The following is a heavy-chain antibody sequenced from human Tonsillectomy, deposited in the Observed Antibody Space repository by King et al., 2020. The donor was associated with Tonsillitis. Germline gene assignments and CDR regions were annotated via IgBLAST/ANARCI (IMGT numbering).Heavy chain of an antibody. Sequence: VQLVESGGGVVQPGRSLRLSCAASGFTFSTYAMHWVRQAPGKGLEWMAVISYDGSNKYYADSVKGRFTISRDNSKNTLYLQMNSLRAEDTAVYYCAYYYDSSGYSYYYYGMDVWGQGTTVTVSS. V-gene: IGHV3-30*04. CDR2: ISYDGSNK. J-gene: IGHJ6*02. CDR3: AYYYDSSGYSYYYYGMDV. D-gene: IGHD3-22*01. CDR1: GFTFSTYA.